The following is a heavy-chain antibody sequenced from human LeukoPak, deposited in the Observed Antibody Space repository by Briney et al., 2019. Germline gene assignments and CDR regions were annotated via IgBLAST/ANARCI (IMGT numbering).Heavy chain of an antibody. V-gene: IGHV3-48*04. Sequence: GGSLRLSCAASGFTFSSYSMNWVRQAPGKGLEWVSYISSSSSTIYYADSVKGRFTIPRDNAKNSLYLQMNSLRAEDTAVYYCARSDYYYYMDVWGKGTTVTVSS. J-gene: IGHJ6*03. CDR2: ISSSSSTI. CDR1: GFTFSSYS. CDR3: ARSDYYYYMDV.